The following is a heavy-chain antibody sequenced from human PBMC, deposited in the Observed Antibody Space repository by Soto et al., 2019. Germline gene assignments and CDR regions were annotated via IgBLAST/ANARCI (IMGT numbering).Heavy chain of an antibody. Sequence: PSVKVSCKASGYTFTSYYMHWVRQAPGQGLGWMGIINPSGGSTSYAQKFQGRVTMTRDTSTSTVYMELSSLRSEDTAVYYCARRGFGVVASDYWGQGTLVTVSS. D-gene: IGHD3-3*01. CDR1: GYTFTSYY. CDR2: INPSGGST. V-gene: IGHV1-46*01. J-gene: IGHJ4*02. CDR3: ARRGFGVVASDY.